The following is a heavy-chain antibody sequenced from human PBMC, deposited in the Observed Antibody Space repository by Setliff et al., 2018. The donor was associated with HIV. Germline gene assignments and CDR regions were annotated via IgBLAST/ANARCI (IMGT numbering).Heavy chain of an antibody. J-gene: IGHJ4*02. CDR2: MFSSGSA. Sequence: PSETLSLTCSVSGGSISGHYWGWIRQPPGKGLEWIGYMFSSGSAQYNSSLKSRVSMSADTSKNQFSLKLTSVTAADTAVYFCARVFYDATDYYAPLFDYWGQGTLVTVSS. V-gene: IGHV4-59*11. CDR3: ARVFYDATDYYAPLFDY. D-gene: IGHD3-22*01. CDR1: GGSISGHY.